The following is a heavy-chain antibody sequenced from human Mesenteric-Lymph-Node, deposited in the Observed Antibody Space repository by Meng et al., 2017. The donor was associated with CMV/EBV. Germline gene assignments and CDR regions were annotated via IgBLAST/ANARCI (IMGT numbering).Heavy chain of an antibody. Sequence: GESLKISCTASGFTFGDYAMSWVRQAPGKGLEWVGFIRSKAYGGTTEYAASVKGRFTISRDDSKSIAYLQMNSLKTEDTAVYYCTRGIITPGYYYYYGMDVWGQGTTVTVSS. D-gene: IGHD3-10*01. J-gene: IGHJ6*02. CDR2: IRSKAYGGTT. V-gene: IGHV3-49*04. CDR1: GFTFGDYA. CDR3: TRGIITPGYYYYYGMDV.